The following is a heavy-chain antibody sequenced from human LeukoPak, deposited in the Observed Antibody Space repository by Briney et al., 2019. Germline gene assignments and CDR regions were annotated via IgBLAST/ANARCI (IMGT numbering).Heavy chain of an antibody. J-gene: IGHJ4*02. Sequence: PGGSLRLSCAASGFTFSSYAMHWVRQAPGKGLEWVAVISYDGSNEYYADSVKGRFTISRDNSKNTLYLQMNSLRAEDTAVYYCASIPTYYFESSRDYWGQGTLVTVSS. D-gene: IGHD3-22*01. CDR2: ISYDGSNE. CDR1: GFTFSSYA. V-gene: IGHV3-30-3*01. CDR3: ASIPTYYFESSRDY.